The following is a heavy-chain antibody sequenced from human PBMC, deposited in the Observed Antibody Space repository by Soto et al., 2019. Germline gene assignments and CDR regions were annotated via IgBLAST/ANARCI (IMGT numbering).Heavy chain of an antibody. CDR1: GSTFSSYD. Sequence: QVQLVESGGAVVQPGRSLRLSCAASGSTFSSYDIHWVRQAPGKGLEWVAHISPDGNKAYYADSVKGRFIISRDNARNTAYLQVNSLRPEDRAVSHCVRGPSRGALDIWGPGTLVTVSS. J-gene: IGHJ3*02. CDR3: VRGPSRGALDI. CDR2: ISPDGNKA. V-gene: IGHV3-30-3*01.